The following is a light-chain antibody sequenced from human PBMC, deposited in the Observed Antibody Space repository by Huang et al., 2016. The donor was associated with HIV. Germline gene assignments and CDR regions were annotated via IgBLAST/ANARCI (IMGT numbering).Light chain of an antibody. CDR2: GAS. V-gene: IGKV1-39*01. J-gene: IGKJ1*01. CDR1: QRINSY. Sequence: DIQMTQSPSSLSASVGDRVTITCRASQRINSYVNWYKQKPGKAPNLLIDGASSLQSGVPSRFSGSGSGTDFTLTISSLQPEDFATYYCQQSYNTPTFGHGTKVEI. CDR3: QQSYNTPT.